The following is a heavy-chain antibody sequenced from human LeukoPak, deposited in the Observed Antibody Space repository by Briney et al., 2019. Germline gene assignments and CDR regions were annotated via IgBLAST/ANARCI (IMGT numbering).Heavy chain of an antibody. J-gene: IGHJ4*02. CDR2: ISSSSSYI. V-gene: IGHV3-21*01. CDR1: GFTFSTYS. CDR3: AQSRDSSSGFYPFEF. D-gene: IGHD3-22*01. Sequence: GGSLRLSCAASGFTFSTYSMNWVRQAPGKGLEWVSSISSSSSYIYYADSVKGRFTISRDNAKNSLYLQMNSLRAEDTAVYYCAQSRDSSSGFYPFEFWGQGTLVTVSS.